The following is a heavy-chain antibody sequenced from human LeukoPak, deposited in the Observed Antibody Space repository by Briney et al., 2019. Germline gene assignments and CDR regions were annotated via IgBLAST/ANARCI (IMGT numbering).Heavy chain of an antibody. CDR1: GYSFTSCW. J-gene: IGHJ4*02. CDR3: ARGASVWIRPFDY. Sequence: GESLKISCKGSGYSFTSCWIGWVRQMPGKGLEWMGIIYPGDSDTRYSPSFQGQVTISADKSISTAYLQWSSLKASDTAMYYCARGASVWIRPFDYWGQGTLVTVSS. CDR2: IYPGDSDT. V-gene: IGHV5-51*01. D-gene: IGHD5-18*01.